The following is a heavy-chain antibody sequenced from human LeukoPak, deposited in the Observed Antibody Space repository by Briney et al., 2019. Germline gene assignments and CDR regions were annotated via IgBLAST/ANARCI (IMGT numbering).Heavy chain of an antibody. CDR2: IYYSGST. D-gene: IGHD2-2*01. J-gene: IGHJ5*02. Sequence: PSETLSLTCTVSGGSISSYYWSWIRQPPGKGLEWIGYIYYSGSTNYNPSLKSRVTISVDTSKNQFSLKLSSVTAADTAVYYCARVEALVVVPAAIPNWFDPWGQGTLVTVSS. CDR1: GGSISSYY. V-gene: IGHV4-59*01. CDR3: ARVEALVVVPAAIPNWFDP.